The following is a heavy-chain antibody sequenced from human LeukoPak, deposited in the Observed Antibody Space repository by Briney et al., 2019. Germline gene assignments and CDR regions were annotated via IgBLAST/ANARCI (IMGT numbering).Heavy chain of an antibody. CDR3: ARKYSSYFAP. V-gene: IGHV4-59*08. D-gene: IGHD6-6*01. J-gene: IGHJ5*02. CDR2: IYYSGST. CDR1: GGSTNSYY. Sequence: PSETLSLTCTVSGGSTNSYYWNWIRQPPGKGLEWIGYIYYSGSTNYKPPLKSRVTISVDTSKNQFSLKLSSVTAADTAVYYCARKYSSYFAPWGQGTLVTVSS.